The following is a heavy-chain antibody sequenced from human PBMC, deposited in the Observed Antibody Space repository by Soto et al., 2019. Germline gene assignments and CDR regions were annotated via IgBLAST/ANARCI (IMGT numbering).Heavy chain of an antibody. Sequence: GESLKISCKGSGYSFTSYWIGWVRQMPGKGLEWMGIIYPGDSDTRYRTSFQGQVTISADKSISTAYLQWSSLKASDTAMYYCARRGSSGWYGTYSFDYWGQGTLVTVSS. D-gene: IGHD6-19*01. CDR1: GYSFTSYW. J-gene: IGHJ4*02. CDR3: ARRGSSGWYGTYSFDY. V-gene: IGHV5-51*01. CDR2: IYPGDSDT.